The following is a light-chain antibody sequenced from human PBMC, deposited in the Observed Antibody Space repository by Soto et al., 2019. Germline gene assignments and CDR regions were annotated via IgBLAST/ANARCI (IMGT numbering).Light chain of an antibody. J-gene: IGLJ2*01. Sequence: QSVLTQPSSASGTPGQRVTISCSGGSSNIGGNTAHWYQQFPGTAPKLLIYNNNERPSGGPDRFSGSKSGTSASLAISGLQSEDEAMYYCAAWDDSLSGPIFGEGTKLTVL. V-gene: IGLV1-44*01. CDR1: SSNIGGNT. CDR3: AAWDDSLSGPI. CDR2: NNN.